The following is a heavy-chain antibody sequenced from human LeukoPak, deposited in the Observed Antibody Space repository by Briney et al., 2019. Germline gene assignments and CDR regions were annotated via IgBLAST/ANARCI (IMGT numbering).Heavy chain of an antibody. CDR1: GFTFSSYG. D-gene: IGHD1-26*01. CDR2: IWYDGSNK. Sequence: PGGSLRLSCAASGFTFSSYGMHWVRQAPGKGLEWVAVIWYDGSNKYYADSVKGRFTISRDNSKNTLYLQMNSLRAEDTALYYCARGNSGSYYGGDSWGQGTLVTVSS. CDR3: ARGNSGSYYGGDS. V-gene: IGHV3-33*01. J-gene: IGHJ4*02.